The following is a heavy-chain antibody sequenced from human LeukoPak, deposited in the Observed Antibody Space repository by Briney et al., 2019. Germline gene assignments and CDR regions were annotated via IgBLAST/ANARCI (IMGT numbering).Heavy chain of an antibody. J-gene: IGHJ3*02. CDR3: ARVGIVAAGRGNAFDI. CDR1: GFTVSSNY. D-gene: IGHD6-25*01. V-gene: IGHV3-66*01. CDR2: IYAGGNT. Sequence: PGGSLRLSCAASGFTVSSNYMRWVRQAPGKGLEWVSIIYAGGNTYYADSVKDRFTISRDNSKNTVFFQMNSLRAEDTAVYYCARVGIVAAGRGNAFDIWGQGTMVTVSP.